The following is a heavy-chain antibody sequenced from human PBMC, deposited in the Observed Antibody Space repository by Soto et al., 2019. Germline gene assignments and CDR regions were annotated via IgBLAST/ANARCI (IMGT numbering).Heavy chain of an antibody. D-gene: IGHD1-20*01. CDR1: SGSISVTNVF. CDR3: ARITGRHLDY. Sequence: SETLSLTCTVSSGSISVTNVFWVWVRHPPGKGLEWIGNVDYSGTAYFSPSLATRVTFHVDTSKNQFSLTLYSVTAADTAVYYCARITGRHLDYWGQGILVTVSS. V-gene: IGHV4-39*01. J-gene: IGHJ4*02. CDR2: VDYSGTA.